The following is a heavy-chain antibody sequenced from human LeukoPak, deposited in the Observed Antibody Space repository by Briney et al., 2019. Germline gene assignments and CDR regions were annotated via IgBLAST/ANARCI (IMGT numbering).Heavy chain of an antibody. CDR3: ARDHRWAAAENWFDP. CDR1: GYSISSGYY. D-gene: IGHD6-13*01. Sequence: SETLSLTCTVSGYSISSGYYWGWIRQPPGKGLEWVGCIYFGGSTYYNPSLTSRVTISLDASMNQFSLKLSSVTAADTAVYYCARDHRWAAAENWFDPWGQGTLVTVSS. V-gene: IGHV4-38-2*02. J-gene: IGHJ5*02. CDR2: IYFGGST.